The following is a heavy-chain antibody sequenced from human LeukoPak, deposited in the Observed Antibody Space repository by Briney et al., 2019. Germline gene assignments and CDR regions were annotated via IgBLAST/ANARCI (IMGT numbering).Heavy chain of an antibody. J-gene: IGHJ4*02. Sequence: KPGGSMRLSCAASGLTFSDYYMSWVRQAPGKGLEWVSYISSSGSTIYYADSVKGRFTISRDNAKNSLHLQMNSLRAEDTAVYYCSSVGLEVRSSGYPGPLYYFDYWGQGTRITVSS. CDR2: ISSSGSTI. CDR1: GLTFSDYY. D-gene: IGHD3-22*01. V-gene: IGHV3-11*04. CDR3: SSVGLEVRSSGYPGPLYYFDY.